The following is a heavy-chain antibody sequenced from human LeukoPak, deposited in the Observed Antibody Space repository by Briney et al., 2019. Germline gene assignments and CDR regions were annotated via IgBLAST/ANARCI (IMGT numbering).Heavy chain of an antibody. CDR1: GGSISSYY. CDR2: IYTSGST. J-gene: IGHJ5*02. D-gene: IGHD6-19*01. CDR3: ARHSVAGTSWFDP. V-gene: IGHV4-4*07. Sequence: SETLSLTCTVSGGSISSYYWSWIRQPAGKGLEWIGRIYTSGSTNYNPSLKSRVTMSVDTSKNQFSLRLSSVTATDTSVYYCARHSVAGTSWFDPWGQGTLVTVSS.